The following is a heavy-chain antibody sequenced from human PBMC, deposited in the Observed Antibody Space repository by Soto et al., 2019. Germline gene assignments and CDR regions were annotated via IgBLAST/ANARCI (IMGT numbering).Heavy chain of an antibody. J-gene: IGHJ1*01. Sequence: PSETLSLTCTVSGGSISSSSYYWGWIRQPPGKGLEWIGSIYYSGSTYYNPSLKSRVTISVDTSKNQFSLKLSSVTAADTAVYYCARHQGVVPAAMRAYAEYFQHWGQGTLVTVSS. CDR2: IYYSGST. CDR3: ARHQGVVPAAMRAYAEYFQH. D-gene: IGHD2-2*01. V-gene: IGHV4-39*01. CDR1: GGSISSSSYY.